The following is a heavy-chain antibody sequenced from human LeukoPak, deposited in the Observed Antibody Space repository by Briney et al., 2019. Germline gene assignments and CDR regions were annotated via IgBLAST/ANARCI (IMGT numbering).Heavy chain of an antibody. CDR1: GYTFTSYD. Sequence: ASVKVSCKASGYTFTSYDINWVRQATGQGLEWMGWMSPNNGNTGYAQKFQGRVTMPRDTSISTAYMELSRLRSDDTAVYYCARVRGYYNWDFDYWGQGTLVTVSS. J-gene: IGHJ4*02. CDR3: ARVRGYYNWDFDY. V-gene: IGHV1-8*01. D-gene: IGHD3-9*01. CDR2: MSPNNGNT.